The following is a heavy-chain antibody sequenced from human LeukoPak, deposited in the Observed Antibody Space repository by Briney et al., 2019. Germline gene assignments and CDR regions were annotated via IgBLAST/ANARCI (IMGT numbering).Heavy chain of an antibody. V-gene: IGHV4-59*01. CDR2: IYYSGST. J-gene: IGHJ5*02. Sequence: PSETLSLTCTVSGGSISGYYWSWIRQPPGKGLEWIGYIYYSGSTNYNPSLKSRVTISVDTSKNQFSLKLSSVTAADTAVYYCARAGVLDWFDPWGQGTLVTVSS. CDR3: ARAGVLDWFDP. D-gene: IGHD7-27*01. CDR1: GGSISGYY.